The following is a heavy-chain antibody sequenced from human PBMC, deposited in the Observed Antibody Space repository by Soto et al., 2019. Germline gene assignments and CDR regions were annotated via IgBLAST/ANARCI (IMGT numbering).Heavy chain of an antibody. CDR1: GGSISSGGYY. J-gene: IGHJ4*02. CDR3: ARDSVSSYYDFWSGFDY. D-gene: IGHD3-3*01. CDR2: IYYSGST. Sequence: SETLSLTCTVSGGSISSGGYYWSWIRQHPGKGLGWIGYIYYSGSTYYNPSLKSRVTISVDTSKNQFSLKLSSVTAADTAVYYCARDSVSSYYDFWSGFDYWGQGTLVTVSS. V-gene: IGHV4-31*03.